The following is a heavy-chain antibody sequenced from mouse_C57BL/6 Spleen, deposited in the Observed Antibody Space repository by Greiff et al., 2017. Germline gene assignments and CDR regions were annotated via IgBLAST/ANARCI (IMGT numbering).Heavy chain of an antibody. D-gene: IGHD1-1*01. CDR1: GFNITSYW. CDR2: IYPGSGRT. CDR3: AKITAVVGDY. J-gene: IGHJ2*01. V-gene: IGHV1-55*01. Sequence: QVQLQQPGAELVKPGASVKMSCTASGFNITSYWITWVKQRPGQGLEWIGEIYPGSGRTNYTEKFQSKATLTADTSSSTAYMQLSSLTSEDSAVYYCAKITAVVGDYWGQGTTLTVSS.